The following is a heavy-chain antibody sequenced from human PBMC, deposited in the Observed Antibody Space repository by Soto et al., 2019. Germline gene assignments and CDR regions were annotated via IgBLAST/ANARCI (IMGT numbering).Heavy chain of an antibody. Sequence: QVQLVQSGAEVKKPGSSVKVSCKASGGTFSSYTISWVRQAPGQGLEWMGRIIPILGIANYAQKFQGRVTITADXXTXTXCMELSSLRSEDTAVYYCARDKNDILTGPSDYGMDVWGQGTTVTVSS. J-gene: IGHJ6*02. V-gene: IGHV1-69*08. D-gene: IGHD3-9*01. CDR3: ARDKNDILTGPSDYGMDV. CDR1: GGTFSSYT. CDR2: IIPILGIA.